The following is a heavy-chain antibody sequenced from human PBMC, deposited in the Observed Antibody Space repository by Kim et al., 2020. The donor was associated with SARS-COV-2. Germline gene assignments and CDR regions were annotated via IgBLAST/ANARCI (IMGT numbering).Heavy chain of an antibody. CDR1: GDSISSCCYY. V-gene: IGHV4-31*03. J-gene: IGHJ4*02. Sequence: SETLSLTCTVSGDSISSCCYYWTWIRQHPGKGLEWIGYIYYSGTTYYNPSLKSRVSISVDTSENKFSLKLSSVTAADTAVYYCARDRSGYGDYDFWGQG. CDR2: IYYSGTT. D-gene: IGHD4-17*01. CDR3: ARDRSGYGDYDF.